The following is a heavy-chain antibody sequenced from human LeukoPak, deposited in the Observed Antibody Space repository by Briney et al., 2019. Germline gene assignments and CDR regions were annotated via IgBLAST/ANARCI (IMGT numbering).Heavy chain of an antibody. CDR1: GASIGSFY. D-gene: IGHD3-10*01. V-gene: IGHV4-4*07. CDR2: LYNGGDT. CDR3: ARGSKFLYYGSGSYFAY. J-gene: IGHJ4*02. Sequence: SETLSLTCTVSGASIGSFYWVWIRQPAGKGLEWIGRLYNGGDTNYSPSLRSRVTMPVDTSKNQFSLKLSSVTAADTAVYYCARGSKFLYYGSGSYFAYWGQGTLVTVSS.